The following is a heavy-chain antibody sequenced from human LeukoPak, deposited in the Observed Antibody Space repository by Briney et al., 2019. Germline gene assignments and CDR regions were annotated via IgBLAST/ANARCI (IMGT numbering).Heavy chain of an antibody. CDR3: ARDGRAPSPGRPFDY. CDR1: GGSISSYY. D-gene: IGHD2-15*01. V-gene: IGHV4-4*07. J-gene: IGHJ4*02. Sequence: PSETLSLTCTVSGGSISSYYWSRIRQPAGKGLEWIGRIYTSGSTNYNPSLKSRVTMSVDTSKNQFSLKLSSVTAADTAVYYCARDGRAPSPGRPFDYWGQGTLVTVSS. CDR2: IYTSGST.